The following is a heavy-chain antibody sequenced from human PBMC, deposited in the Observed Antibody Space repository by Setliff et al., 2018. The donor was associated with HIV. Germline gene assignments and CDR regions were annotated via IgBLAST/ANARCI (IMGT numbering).Heavy chain of an antibody. CDR1: KFTFSDYG. CDR2: IYSGGST. Sequence: PGGSLRLSCAASKFTFSDYGMHWVRQAPGKGLEWVAVIYSGGSTYYADSVKGRFTISRDNSKNTLYLQMNSLRGEDTAVYYCARGYYMDVWGKGTTVTVSS. J-gene: IGHJ6*03. V-gene: IGHV3-NL1*01. CDR3: ARGYYMDV.